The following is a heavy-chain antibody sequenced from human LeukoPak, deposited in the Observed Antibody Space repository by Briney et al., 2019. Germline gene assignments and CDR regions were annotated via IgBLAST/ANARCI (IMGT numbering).Heavy chain of an antibody. D-gene: IGHD2-21*02. CDR3: ARDRGGDSGYFDY. V-gene: IGHV1-69*04. Sequence: ASLKLSCKASGGTFSSYAISWVRQAPGQGLEWMGRIIPILGIANYAQKFHGRVTITADKSTSTAYMELSSLRSEDKAVYYCARDRGGDSGYFDYWGQGTLVTVSS. J-gene: IGHJ4*02. CDR2: IIPILGIA. CDR1: GGTFSSYA.